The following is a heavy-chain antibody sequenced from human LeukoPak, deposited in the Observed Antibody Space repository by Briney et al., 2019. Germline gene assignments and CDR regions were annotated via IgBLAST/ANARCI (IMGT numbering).Heavy chain of an antibody. Sequence: PGGSLRLSCAASGFTFSSYAMPWVRQAPGKGLEWVAVISYDGSNKYYADSVKGRFTISRDNSKNTLYLQMNSLRAEDTAVYYCARAGYSSGWYHFAGVGFDYWGQGTLVTVSS. CDR3: ARAGYSSGWYHFAGVGFDY. V-gene: IGHV3-30-3*01. CDR1: GFTFSSYA. CDR2: ISYDGSNK. D-gene: IGHD6-19*01. J-gene: IGHJ4*02.